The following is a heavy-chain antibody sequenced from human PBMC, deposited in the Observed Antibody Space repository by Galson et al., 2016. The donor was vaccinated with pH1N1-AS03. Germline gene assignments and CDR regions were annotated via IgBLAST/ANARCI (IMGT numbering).Heavy chain of an antibody. CDR1: GFAFSSYG. CDR3: AREDRNFDY. V-gene: IGHV3-30*03. CDR2: ITYDGTTK. J-gene: IGHJ4*02. Sequence: SLRLSCVASGFAFSSYGMHWVRQAPGKGLEWVALITYDGTTKFYAGSLKGRFNISRDNSKNTLYLQMNSPRAEDTAIYYCAREDRNFDYWGQGTLVTVSS. D-gene: IGHD1-14*01.